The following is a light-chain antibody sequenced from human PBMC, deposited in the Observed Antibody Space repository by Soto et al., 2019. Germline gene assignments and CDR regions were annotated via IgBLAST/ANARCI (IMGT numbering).Light chain of an antibody. CDR2: DAS. CDR1: QSVMTY. CDR3: QQRSDRPS. J-gene: IGKJ5*01. V-gene: IGKV3-11*01. Sequence: EIVLTQSPATLSLSPGERPTLSCRDSQSVMTYLAWYQQTPGQAPRILIYDASYRATGIPARFGGSGSGTDFTLTISSLEPEYVAVYYYQQRSDRPSFGQGTRLEI.